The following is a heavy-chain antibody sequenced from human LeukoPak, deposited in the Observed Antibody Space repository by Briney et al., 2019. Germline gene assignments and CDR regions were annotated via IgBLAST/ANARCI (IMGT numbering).Heavy chain of an antibody. V-gene: IGHV3-66*01. CDR2: IYSGGST. CDR3: ARSRYGTTWSSSWEFDY. J-gene: IGHJ4*02. D-gene: IGHD6-13*01. Sequence: GGSLRLSCAVSGFTVRSNYMNWVRQAPGKGLEWVSVIYSGGSTCYADSVKGRFTISRDNSKNTLYLQMNSLRAEDTAVYYCARSRYGTTWSSSWEFDYWGQGTLVTVSS. CDR1: GFTVRSNY.